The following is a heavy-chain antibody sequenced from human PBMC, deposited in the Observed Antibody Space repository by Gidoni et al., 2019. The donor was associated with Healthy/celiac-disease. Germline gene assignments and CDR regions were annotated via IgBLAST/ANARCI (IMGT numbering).Heavy chain of an antibody. D-gene: IGHD3-22*01. CDR2: ISAYNGNT. V-gene: IGHV1-18*01. J-gene: IGHJ4*02. CDR3: ARGLYYYDSSGWGPRGALFDY. Sequence: MGWISAYNGNTNYAQKLQGRVTMTTDTSTSTAYMELRSLRSDDTAVYYCARGLYYYDSSGWGPRGALFDYWGQGTLVTVSS.